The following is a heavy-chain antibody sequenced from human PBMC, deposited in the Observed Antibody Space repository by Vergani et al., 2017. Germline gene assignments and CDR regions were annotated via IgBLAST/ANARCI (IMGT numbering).Heavy chain of an antibody. Sequence: EVQLLESGGGLVQPGGSLRLSCAASGFTFSSYAMSWVRQAPGKGLEWFSAIGGSVGSTYYADSVKGRFTISRDNSKNTLYLQMNSLRAEDTAVYYCAQTGYSSSWYGPNWFDPWGQGTLVTVSS. J-gene: IGHJ5*02. CDR1: GFTFSSYA. V-gene: IGHV3-23*01. CDR2: IGGSVGST. CDR3: AQTGYSSSWYGPNWFDP. D-gene: IGHD6-13*01.